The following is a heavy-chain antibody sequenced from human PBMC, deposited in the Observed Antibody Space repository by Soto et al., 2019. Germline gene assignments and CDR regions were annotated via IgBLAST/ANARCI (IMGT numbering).Heavy chain of an antibody. V-gene: IGHV1-2*02. J-gene: IGHJ5*02. D-gene: IGHD4-17*01. CDR3: ARDYGDYDNWFDP. CDR1: GYTFTGYF. Sequence: ASVKVSCKASGYTFTGYFMHWVRQAPGQGLEWMGWINPNSGGTNYAQKFRGRVTMTRDTSISTAYMELSRLRSDDTAVYYCARDYGDYDNWFDPWGQGTLVTVSS. CDR2: INPNSGGT.